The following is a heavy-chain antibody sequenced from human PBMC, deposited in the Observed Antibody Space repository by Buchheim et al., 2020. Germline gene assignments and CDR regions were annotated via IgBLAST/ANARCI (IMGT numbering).Heavy chain of an antibody. J-gene: IGHJ6*02. V-gene: IGHV3-23*01. CDR1: GFTFSSYA. CDR2: ISGSGGST. D-gene: IGHD5-12*01. Sequence: EVQLLESGGGLVQPGGSLRLSCAASGFTFSSYAMSWVRQAPGKGLEWVSAISGSGGSTYYADSVKGRFTISRDNSKNMLYLQMNSLRAEDTAVYYCAKDRVGYDFYDYYYYYYGMDVWGQGTT. CDR3: AKDRVGYDFYDYYYYYYGMDV.